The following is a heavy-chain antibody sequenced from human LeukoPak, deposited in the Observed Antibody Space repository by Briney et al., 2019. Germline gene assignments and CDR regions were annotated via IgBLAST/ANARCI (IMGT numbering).Heavy chain of an antibody. CDR2: IIPIFGTA. CDR1: GGTFRNYA. Sequence: SVKVSCKASGGTFRNYAISWVRQAPGQGPEWMGGIIPIFGTANYAQKFQGRVTITADESTSTAYMELSSLRSEDTAVYYCARGSTDIVVVVAAHNWFDPWGQGTLVTVSS. J-gene: IGHJ5*02. CDR3: ARGSTDIVVVVAAHNWFDP. D-gene: IGHD2-15*01. V-gene: IGHV1-69*13.